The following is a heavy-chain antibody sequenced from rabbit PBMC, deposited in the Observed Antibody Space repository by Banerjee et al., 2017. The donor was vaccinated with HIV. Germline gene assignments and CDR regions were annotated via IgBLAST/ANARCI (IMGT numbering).Heavy chain of an antibody. Sequence: QSLEESGGDLVKPGASLTLTCTASGFSFSSSYWIYWVRQAPGKGLEWIACIDGGSSGSTYYASWAKGRFTISKTSSTTVTLQMTSLTAADTATYFCARDDYYGMDLWGQGTLVTVS. CDR3: ARDDYYGMDL. J-gene: IGHJ6*01. CDR2: IDGGSSGST. V-gene: IGHV1S40*01. CDR1: GFSFSSSYW.